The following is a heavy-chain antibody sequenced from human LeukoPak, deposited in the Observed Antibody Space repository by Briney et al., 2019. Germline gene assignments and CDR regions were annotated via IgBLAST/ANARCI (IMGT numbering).Heavy chain of an antibody. CDR3: ARKGYYDSGTFDI. V-gene: IGHV3-21*01. D-gene: IGHD3-22*01. CDR1: GFSFGSYS. CDR2: ITSSGSYI. Sequence: PGGSLRLSCAVSGFSFGSYSMNWVRQAPGKGLEWVSSITSSGSYINYADSVKGRFTTSRDNAKNSLYLQMNSLGAEDTAVYYCARKGYYDSGTFDIWGQGTMVTVSS. J-gene: IGHJ3*02.